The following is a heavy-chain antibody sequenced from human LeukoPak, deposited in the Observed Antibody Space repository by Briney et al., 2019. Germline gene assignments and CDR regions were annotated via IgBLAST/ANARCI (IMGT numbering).Heavy chain of an antibody. CDR2: IKSKTDGGTT. Sequence: GGSLRLSCAASGFTFSNAWMSWVRQAPGKGLEWVCRIKSKTDGGTTDYAAPVKGRFTISRDDSKNTLYLQMNSLKTEDTAVCYCARVDTAMVDYWGQGTLVTVSS. V-gene: IGHV3-15*01. D-gene: IGHD5-18*01. CDR3: ARVDTAMVDY. CDR1: GFTFSNAW. J-gene: IGHJ4*02.